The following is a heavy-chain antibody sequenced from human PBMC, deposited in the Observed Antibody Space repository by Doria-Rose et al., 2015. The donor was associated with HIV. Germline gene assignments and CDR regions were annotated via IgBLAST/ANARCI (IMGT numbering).Heavy chain of an antibody. CDR1: GVSLSSPGMG. D-gene: IGHD6-13*01. V-gene: IGHV2-26*01. J-gene: IGHJ4*02. Sequence: QVTLKESGPVLVKPTETLTLTCTVSGVSLSSPGMGVSWIRQPPGKALEWLAYIFSDDARSYTTSLKSRLTISRGTSKSQEVLTMTDMDPVDTATYYCARIKSSRWYHKYYFDFWGQGTLVIVSA. CDR3: ARIKSSRWYHKYYFDF. CDR2: IFSDDAR.